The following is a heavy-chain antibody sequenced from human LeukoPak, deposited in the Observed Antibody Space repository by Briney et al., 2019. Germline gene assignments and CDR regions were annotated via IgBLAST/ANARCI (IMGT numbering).Heavy chain of an antibody. CDR1: GGSISSGGYS. D-gene: IGHD3-16*01. Sequence: TASETLSLTCAVSGGSISSGGYSWSRIRQPPGKGLEWIGSIYYSGSTYYNPSLKSRVTISVDTSKNQFSLKLSSVTAADTAVYYCARDLGAFGRPDYWGRGTLVTLSS. CDR3: ARDLGAFGRPDY. CDR2: IYYSGST. V-gene: IGHV4-30-2*03. J-gene: IGHJ4*02.